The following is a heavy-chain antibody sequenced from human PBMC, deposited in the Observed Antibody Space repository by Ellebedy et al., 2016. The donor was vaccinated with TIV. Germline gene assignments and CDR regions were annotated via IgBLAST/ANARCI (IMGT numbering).Heavy chain of an antibody. Sequence: AASVKVSCKASGYTFTSYDINWVRQATGQGLEWMGWMNPNSGNTGYAQKFQGRVTMTRNTSISTAYMELSSLRSEDTAVYYCARDSGKERLIDYWGQGTLVTVSS. CDR3: ARDSGKERLIDY. D-gene: IGHD3-10*01. CDR2: MNPNSGNT. J-gene: IGHJ4*02. V-gene: IGHV1-8*01. CDR1: GYTFTSYD.